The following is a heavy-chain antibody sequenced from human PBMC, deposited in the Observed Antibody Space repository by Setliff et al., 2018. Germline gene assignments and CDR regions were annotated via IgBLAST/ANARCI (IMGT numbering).Heavy chain of an antibody. D-gene: IGHD6-19*01. J-gene: IGHJ6*03. CDR3: AREQWLDPPGYYYMDV. CDR2: IYTSGSA. Sequence: SETLSLTCTVSGGSISSGSYYWSWIRQPAGKGLEWIGRIYTSGSANYNPSLKSRVTMSIDTSKNQFSLKLNSVTAADMAVYYCAREQWLDPPGYYYMDVWAKGTTVTVSS. V-gene: IGHV4-61*02. CDR1: GGSISSGSYY.